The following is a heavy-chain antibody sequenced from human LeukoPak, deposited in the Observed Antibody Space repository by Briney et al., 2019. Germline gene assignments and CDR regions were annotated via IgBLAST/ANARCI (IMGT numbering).Heavy chain of an antibody. CDR2: ISYDGSNK. D-gene: IGHD6-13*01. J-gene: IGHJ4*02. V-gene: IGHV3-30-3*01. Sequence: PGGSLRLSCAASGFTFSSYAMHWVRQAPGKGLEWVAVISYDGSNKYYADSVKGRFTISRDNSKNTLYLQMNSLRAEDTAVYYCARGQQLVYYSYWGQGTLVTVSS. CDR1: GFTFSSYA. CDR3: ARGQQLVYYSY.